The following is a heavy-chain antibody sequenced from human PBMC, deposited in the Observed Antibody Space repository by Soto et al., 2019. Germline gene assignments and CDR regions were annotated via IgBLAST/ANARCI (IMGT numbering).Heavy chain of an antibody. CDR3: ARRSGVRCSNY. D-gene: IGHD2-8*01. V-gene: IGHV4-39*01. CDR1: GGAVYADGYY. Sequence: QLQLQESGPGLVKPLETLSLICTVSGGAVYADGYYWGWIRQPPGKGLEWIGNIYYSGSTYYNPSLESXXTXSXXASTNQCSLTMNSVPAADTAIDYCARRSGVRCSNYWGQGKLVTVSS. CDR2: IYYSGST. J-gene: IGHJ4*02.